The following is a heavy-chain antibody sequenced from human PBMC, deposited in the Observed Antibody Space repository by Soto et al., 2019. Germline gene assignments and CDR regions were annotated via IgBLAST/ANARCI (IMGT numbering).Heavy chain of an antibody. CDR1: GFIFSNYW. CDR2: IIPDGTTT. V-gene: IGHV3-74*03. Sequence: GGSLRLSCADSGFIFSNYWINWVRQAPEKGLVWGSHIIPDGTTTTYADSVKGRFTLSRDNAKNILYLQMNSLIAEVTAVYYCVTFSGNWPHLGQGTLVTVSS. CDR3: VTFSGNWPH. J-gene: IGHJ4*02. D-gene: IGHD1-1*01.